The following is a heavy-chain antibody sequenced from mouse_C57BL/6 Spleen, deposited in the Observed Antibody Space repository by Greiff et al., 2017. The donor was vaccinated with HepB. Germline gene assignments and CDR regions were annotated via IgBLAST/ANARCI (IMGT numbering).Heavy chain of an antibody. CDR2: ISNGGGST. CDR3: ARQDGYGNYVGYFDV. Sequence: EVQGVESGGGLVQPGGSLKLSCAASGFTFSDYYMYWVRQTPEKRLEWVAYISNGGGSTYYPDTVKGRFTISRDNAKNTLYLQMSRLKSEDTAMYYCARQDGYGNYVGYFDVWGTGTTVTVSS. D-gene: IGHD2-10*02. V-gene: IGHV5-12*01. J-gene: IGHJ1*03. CDR1: GFTFSDYY.